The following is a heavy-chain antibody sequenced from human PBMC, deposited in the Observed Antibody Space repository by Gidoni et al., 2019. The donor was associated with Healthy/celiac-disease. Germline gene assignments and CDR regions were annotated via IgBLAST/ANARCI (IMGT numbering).Heavy chain of an antibody. CDR3: ARSISKAPTPDY. V-gene: IGHV3-30*03. CDR2: ISDDGSNK. CDR1: GFTFSSYG. J-gene: IGHJ4*02. Sequence: QVQLVESGGGVVQPGRSLRLSCAASGFTFSSYGMHWVCQAPGKGLEWVAVISDDGSNKYYADSVKGRFTISRDNSKNTLYLQMNSLRAEDTAVYYCARSISKAPTPDYWGQGTLVTVSS.